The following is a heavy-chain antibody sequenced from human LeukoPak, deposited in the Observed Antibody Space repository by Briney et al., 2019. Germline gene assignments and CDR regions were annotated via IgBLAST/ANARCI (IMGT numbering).Heavy chain of an antibody. V-gene: IGHV3-11*01. J-gene: IGHJ5*02. CDR1: GFTFSDYY. CDR2: IGDSGSPI. Sequence: GGSLRLSCAASGFTFSDYYMSWIRQVPEKGLEWISYIGDSGSPISYADSVKGRFTISRDSAKNSLYLQMNNLRAEDTAVYYCARGAGPLFVPWGQGTLVTVSS. CDR3: ARGAGPLFVP.